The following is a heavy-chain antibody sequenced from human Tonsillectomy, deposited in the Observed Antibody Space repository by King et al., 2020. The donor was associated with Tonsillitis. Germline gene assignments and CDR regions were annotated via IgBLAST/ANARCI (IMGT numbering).Heavy chain of an antibody. CDR1: GGSISSSSYY. V-gene: IGHV4-39*01. CDR2: IYYSGST. CDR3: ATVPYYYDSSGYYYGQSDAFDI. J-gene: IGHJ3*02. D-gene: IGHD3-22*01. Sequence: LQLQESGPGLVKPSETLSLTCTVSGGSISSSSYYWGWIRQPPGKGLEWIGSIYYSGSTYYNPSLKSRVTISVDTSKNQFSLKLSSVTAADTAVYYCATVPYYYDSSGYYYGQSDAFDIWGQGTMVTVSS.